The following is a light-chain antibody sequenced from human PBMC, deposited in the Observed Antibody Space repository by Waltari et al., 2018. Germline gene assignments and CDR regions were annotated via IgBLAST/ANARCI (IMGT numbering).Light chain of an antibody. Sequence: EMVLTQSPGTLSLSPGETAALSCRASQSVSSNFLAWYQHKPGPAPRLLIFGASNRATGIPDRFSGSGSETDFTLTVSRLEPEDFAVYYCQQYGSSPQAFGQGTKVEI. V-gene: IGKV3-20*01. CDR1: QSVSSNF. CDR2: GAS. CDR3: QQYGSSPQA. J-gene: IGKJ1*01.